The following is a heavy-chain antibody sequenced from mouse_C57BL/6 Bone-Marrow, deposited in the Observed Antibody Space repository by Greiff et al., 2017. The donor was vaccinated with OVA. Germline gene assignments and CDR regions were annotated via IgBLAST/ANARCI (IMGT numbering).Heavy chain of an antibody. V-gene: IGHV5-15*01. D-gene: IGHD2-5*01. CDR2: ISNLAYSI. CDR3: ARHSNLYYYAMDY. CDR1: GFTFSDYG. J-gene: IGHJ4*01. Sequence: EVKLMESGGGLVQPGGSLKLSCAASGFTFSDYGMAWVRRAPRKGPEWVAFISNLAYSIYYADTVTGRFTISRENAKNTLYLEMSSLRSEDTAMYYCARHSNLYYYAMDYWGQGTSVTVSS.